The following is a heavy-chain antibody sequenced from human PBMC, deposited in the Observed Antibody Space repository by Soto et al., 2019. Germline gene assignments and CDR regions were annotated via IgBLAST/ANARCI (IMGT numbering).Heavy chain of an antibody. D-gene: IGHD3-22*01. CDR1: GFALDSYG. Sequence: GGSLSLSCEASGFALDSYGMNWVRQAPGKGLEWVGFISGSSGNIFYGDSVRGRFTISRDNAKKSVYLQMNSLRVEDTAVYYCARTWVRYGPNDYWGQGTLVTVSS. V-gene: IGHV3-21*01. J-gene: IGHJ4*02. CDR2: ISGSSGNI. CDR3: ARTWVRYGPNDY.